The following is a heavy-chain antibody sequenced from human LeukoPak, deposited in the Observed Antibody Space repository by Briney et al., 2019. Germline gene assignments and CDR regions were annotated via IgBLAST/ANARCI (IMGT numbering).Heavy chain of an antibody. CDR2: ISYDGSNI. D-gene: IGHD6-19*01. CDR3: ARGLYSVAGRRVGY. J-gene: IGHJ4*02. CDR1: GFTFSTYA. V-gene: IGHV3-30-3*01. Sequence: PGGSLRLSCAASGFTFSTYAMHWVRQAPGKGLEWVAVISYDGSNIYYADPVKGRFTISRDNAKNSLYLQMNSLRAEDTAVYYCARGLYSVAGRRVGYWGQGTLVTVSS.